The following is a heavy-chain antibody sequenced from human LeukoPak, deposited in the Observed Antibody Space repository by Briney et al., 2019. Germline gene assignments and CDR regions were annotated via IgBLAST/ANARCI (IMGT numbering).Heavy chain of an antibody. CDR2: IYSGGST. D-gene: IGHD3-10*01. CDR3: TGNYYGSGSYADFDY. J-gene: IGHJ4*02. CDR1: GFTVSSNY. V-gene: IGHV3-53*01. Sequence: GGSLRLSCAASGFTVSSNYMSWVRQAPGKGLEWVSVIYSGGSTYYADSVKGRFTISRDNSKNTLYLQMNSLRAEDTAVYYCTGNYYGSGSYADFDYWGQGTLVTVSS.